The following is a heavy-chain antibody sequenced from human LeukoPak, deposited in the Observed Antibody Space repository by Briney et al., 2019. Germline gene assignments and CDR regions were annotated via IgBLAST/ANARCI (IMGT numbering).Heavy chain of an antibody. CDR3: ARAYCTSSNCYYYFDY. J-gene: IGHJ4*02. D-gene: IGHD2-2*01. Sequence: SVKVSCKASGGTFSSYAISWVRQAPGQGLEWMGGIIPIFGTANYAQKFQGRVTITADESTSTAYMELRSLRSDDTAIYYCARAYCTSSNCYYYFDYWGQGTLVTVSS. CDR2: IIPIFGTA. CDR1: GGTFSSYA. V-gene: IGHV1-69*13.